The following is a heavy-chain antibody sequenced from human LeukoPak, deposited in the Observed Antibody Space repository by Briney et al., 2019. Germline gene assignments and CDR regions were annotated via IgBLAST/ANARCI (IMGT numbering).Heavy chain of an antibody. CDR1: GGSISSSDYY. D-gene: IGHD3-3*01. CDR3: ARDTYDFRSDSLVGVFDI. CDR2: LSYSGTT. Sequence: SETLSLTCSVSGGSISSSDYYWGWIRQPPGKGLEWIGSLSYSGTTYYNPSLRSRVTISIDTSKKQFSLKLTSMTAADTAFYYCARDTYDFRSDSLVGVFDIWGQGTMVTVSS. V-gene: IGHV4-39*07. J-gene: IGHJ3*02.